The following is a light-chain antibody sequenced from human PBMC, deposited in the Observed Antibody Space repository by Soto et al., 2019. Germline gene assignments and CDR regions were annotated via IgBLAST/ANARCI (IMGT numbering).Light chain of an antibody. J-gene: IGKJ4*01. CDR2: GAS. V-gene: IGKV3-15*01. CDR3: QPYNNWPLT. CDR1: QSVSSN. Sequence: IVITPAPATLSVSPGERGTLSCRASQSVSSNLAWYQQKPGQAPRLLIYGASTRATGVPTRFSGSRSGAEFTLTINSLQSEDFAVYYCQPYNNWPLTFGGGTKVDIK.